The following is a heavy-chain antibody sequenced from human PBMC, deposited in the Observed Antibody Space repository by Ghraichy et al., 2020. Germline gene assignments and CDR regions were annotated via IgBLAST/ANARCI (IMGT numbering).Heavy chain of an antibody. CDR2: IYYSGST. Sequence: GSLRLSCTVSGGSISSYYWSWIRQPPGKGLEWIGYIYYSGSTNYNPSLKSRVTISVDTSKNQFSLKLSSVTAADTAVYYCARAPITIFGVVTSAFDIWGQGTMVTVSS. CDR3: ARAPITIFGVVTSAFDI. J-gene: IGHJ3*02. CDR1: GGSISSYY. V-gene: IGHV4-59*01. D-gene: IGHD3-3*01.